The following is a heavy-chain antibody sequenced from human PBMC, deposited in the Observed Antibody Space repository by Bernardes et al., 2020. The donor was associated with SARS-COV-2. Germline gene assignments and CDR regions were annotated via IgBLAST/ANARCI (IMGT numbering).Heavy chain of an antibody. CDR3: ARRIACSRTTCYGAFDY. CDR2: IHPGDSDT. J-gene: IGHJ4*02. Sequence: GASLKISCKGSGYSFINYWIVWVRQMPGKGPEWMGIIHPGDSDTRYNPSFQGRVTISADKSISTAYLQWSSLKASDTAMYYCARRIACSRTTCYGAFDYWGQGTLVTVSS. CDR1: GYSFINYW. V-gene: IGHV5-51*01. D-gene: IGHD2-2*01.